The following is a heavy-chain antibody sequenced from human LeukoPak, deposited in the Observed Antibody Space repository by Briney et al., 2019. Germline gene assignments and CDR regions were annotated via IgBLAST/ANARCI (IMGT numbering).Heavy chain of an antibody. CDR3: ARVTGYMIEDYFDY. V-gene: IGHV4-59*01. J-gene: IGHJ4*02. Sequence: SETLSLPFPVPGGSISSYYWSWSRPPPGKGLECIGYIHYSGSTNYNPSLKSRGTISIETSKNQFSLKLSSVTAADTAVYYCARVTGYMIEDYFDYWGQGTLVTVSS. D-gene: IGHD3-22*01. CDR2: IHYSGST. CDR1: GGSISSYY.